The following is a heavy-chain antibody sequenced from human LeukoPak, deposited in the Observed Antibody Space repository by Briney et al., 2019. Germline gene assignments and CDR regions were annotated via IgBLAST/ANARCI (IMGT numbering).Heavy chain of an antibody. J-gene: IGHJ4*02. Sequence: GASVKVSCTASGYTCTAYYMHWMRQAPGQGLEWMGWINPNSGGTKYAQNFQGRVTMTRDTSISTAYMELSRLRSDDTAVYYCARGAQNYYDSTSDYWGQGTLVTVSS. CDR3: ARGAQNYYDSTSDY. V-gene: IGHV1-2*02. CDR2: INPNSGGT. CDR1: GYTCTAYY. D-gene: IGHD3-22*01.